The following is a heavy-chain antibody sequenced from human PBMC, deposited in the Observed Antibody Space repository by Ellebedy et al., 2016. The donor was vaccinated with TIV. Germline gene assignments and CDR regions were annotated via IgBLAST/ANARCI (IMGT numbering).Heavy chain of an antibody. J-gene: IGHJ4*02. V-gene: IGHV4-59*01. Sequence: SETLSLXXTFYGGSFRGYYWSWIRQPPGKGLEWIGYIYYSGSTNYSPSLKSRVTISVDTSKHQFSLKLSSVTAADTAMYYCARGRIAANPYFDYWGQGTLVTVSS. CDR3: ARGRIAANPYFDY. D-gene: IGHD6-13*01. CDR1: GGSFRGYY. CDR2: IYYSGST.